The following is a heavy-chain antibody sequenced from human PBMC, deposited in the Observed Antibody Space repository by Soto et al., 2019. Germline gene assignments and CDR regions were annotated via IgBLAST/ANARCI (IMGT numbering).Heavy chain of an antibody. CDR3: ARVWERTVTTRKYFYAMDV. CDR2: IKKDGSEE. Sequence: LILSCAASGFAFSSCWISWVRHAAGQVLGWVANIKKDGSEEYYVDSVKGRFTISRDSAKNTLYLQMNSLRAEDTAIYSCARVWERTVTTRKYFYAMDVWGQGTTVTVSS. J-gene: IGHJ6*02. CDR1: GFAFSSCW. V-gene: IGHV3-7*03. D-gene: IGHD4-17*01.